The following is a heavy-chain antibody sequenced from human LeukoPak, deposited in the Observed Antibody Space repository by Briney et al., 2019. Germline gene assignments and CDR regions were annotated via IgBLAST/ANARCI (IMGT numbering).Heavy chain of an antibody. Sequence: GASVKVSCKASGGTFSSYAISWERQAPGQGLEWMGGIIPIFGTANYAQKFQGRVTITADESTSTAYMELSSLRSEDTAVYYCARDDLSGIQLPDYWGQGTLVTVSS. J-gene: IGHJ4*02. D-gene: IGHD5-18*01. CDR2: IIPIFGTA. V-gene: IGHV1-69*13. CDR1: GGTFSSYA. CDR3: ARDDLSGIQLPDY.